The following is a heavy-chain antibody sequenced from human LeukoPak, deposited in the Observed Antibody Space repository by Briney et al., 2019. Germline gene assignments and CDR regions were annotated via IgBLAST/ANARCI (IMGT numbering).Heavy chain of an antibody. CDR3: ARVRVGARGYYYYGTDV. Sequence: GASVKVSCKASGYTFTSYGISWVRQAPGQGLEWMGWISAYNGNTNYAQKLQGRVTMTTDTYTSTAYMELRSLRSDDTAVYYCARVRVGARGYYYYGTDVWGQGTTVTVSS. CDR1: GYTFTSYG. V-gene: IGHV1-18*01. D-gene: IGHD1-26*01. CDR2: ISAYNGNT. J-gene: IGHJ6*02.